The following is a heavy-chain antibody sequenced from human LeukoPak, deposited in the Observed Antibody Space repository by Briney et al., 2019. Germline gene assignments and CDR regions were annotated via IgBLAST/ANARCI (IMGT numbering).Heavy chain of an antibody. D-gene: IGHD3-22*01. CDR2: ISGSGDST. Sequence: GGSLRRSCAASGFTFSNYAMRRVRQAPGKGLEWVSGISGSGDSTYYPDSVKGRFTISRDNAKNSLSLQMNSLRAEDTALYFCAKSQGYDRGCFDIWGQGTMVSVSS. V-gene: IGHV3-23*01. CDR1: GFTFSNYA. CDR3: AKSQGYDRGCFDI. J-gene: IGHJ3*02.